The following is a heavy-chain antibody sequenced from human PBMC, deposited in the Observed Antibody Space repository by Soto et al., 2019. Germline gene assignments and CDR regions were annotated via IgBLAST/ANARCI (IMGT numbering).Heavy chain of an antibody. CDR1: GGSISSYY. J-gene: IGHJ5*02. V-gene: IGHV4-59*13. D-gene: IGHD3-10*01. CDR2: IYYSGST. CDR3: AKRERAGGITMVRGVMPYNWFDP. Sequence: PSETLSLTCTVSGGSISSYYWSWIRQPPGKGLEWIGYIYYSGSTNYNPSLKSRVTISVDTSKNQFSLKLSSVTAADTAVYYCAKRERAGGITMVRGVMPYNWFDPWGQGTLVTVSS.